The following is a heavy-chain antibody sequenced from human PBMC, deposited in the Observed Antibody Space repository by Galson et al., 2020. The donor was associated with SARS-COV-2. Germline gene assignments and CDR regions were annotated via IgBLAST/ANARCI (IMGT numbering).Heavy chain of an antibody. CDR2: IIPIFGTA. CDR3: ARQVERNRVVPAAISDY. J-gene: IGHJ4*02. D-gene: IGHD2-2*01. Sequence: SVKVSCKASGGTFSSYAISWVRQAPGQGLEWMGGIIPIFGTANYAQKLQGRVTITADESTSTAYMELSSLRSEDTAVYYCARQVERNRVVPAAISDYWGQGPLVTVSS. V-gene: IGHV1-69*13. CDR1: GGTFSSYA.